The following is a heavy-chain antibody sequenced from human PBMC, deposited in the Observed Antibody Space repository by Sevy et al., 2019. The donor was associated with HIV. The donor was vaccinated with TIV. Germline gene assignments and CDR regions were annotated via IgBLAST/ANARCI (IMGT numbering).Heavy chain of an antibody. CDR1: GFTFSTYA. CDR2: ISRSSTV. J-gene: IGHJ5*02. Sequence: WGSLRLSCKVSGFTFSTYAFHWVRQAPGKGLEWVSSISRSSTVYYADSVRGRFTISRDNVKNSLFLEMNSLRDEDTAVYYCAREAYYYDSREENWFDPWGQGTLVTVSS. V-gene: IGHV3-48*02. D-gene: IGHD3-22*01. CDR3: AREAYYYDSREENWFDP.